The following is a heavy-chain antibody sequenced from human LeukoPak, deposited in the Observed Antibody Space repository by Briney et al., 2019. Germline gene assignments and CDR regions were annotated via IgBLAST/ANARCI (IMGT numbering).Heavy chain of an antibody. CDR3: ARSVPSLDYLFNS. CDR1: GGSISSRSFY. Sequence: SETLSLTCTVSGGSISSRSFYWGWLRQPPGRGLEWIGTTYYSGTTYYNPSLRSRVTISVDTSTNQFSLKLSAVTAADTAVYYCARSVPSLDYLFNSWGHGTLVTVSS. V-gene: IGHV4-39*01. J-gene: IGHJ5*01. CDR2: TYYSGTT. D-gene: IGHD4-11*01.